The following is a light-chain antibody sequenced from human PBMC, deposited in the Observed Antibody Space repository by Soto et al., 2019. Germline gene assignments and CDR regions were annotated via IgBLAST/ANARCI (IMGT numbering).Light chain of an antibody. Sequence: QSALTQPPSASGSPGQSVTISCTGTKNDIGVYDFVSWYQHHPGKAPRLIIYEVVQRPSGVPDRFSGSKSGTSGSLAISGLQSEDEGDYYCAAWDDNLNGHVVFGGGTKLTVL. CDR2: EVV. CDR1: KNDIGVYDF. J-gene: IGLJ2*01. CDR3: AAWDDNLNGHVV. V-gene: IGLV2-8*01.